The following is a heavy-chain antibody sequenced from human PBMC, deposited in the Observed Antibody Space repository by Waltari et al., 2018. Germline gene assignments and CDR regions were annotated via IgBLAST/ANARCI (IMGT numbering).Heavy chain of an antibody. CDR1: GFSLSTRGVG. Sequence: QITLKESGPTLVKPTQTLTLTCTFSGFSLSTRGVGVGWIRQPPGKALEWLAVINWNDDKRYSPSLKSRLSITEDTSKNQEVLKMTNMDPVDTGTYFCAHNSGMAAGGSYYYYYYMDVWGNGTTVTVTS. D-gene: IGHD6-13*01. J-gene: IGHJ6*03. V-gene: IGHV2-5*01. CDR3: AHNSGMAAGGSYYYYYYMDV. CDR2: INWNDDK.